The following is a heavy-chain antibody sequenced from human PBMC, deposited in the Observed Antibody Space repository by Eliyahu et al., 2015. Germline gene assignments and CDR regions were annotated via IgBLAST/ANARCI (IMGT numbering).Heavy chain of an antibody. CDR2: IGTAGDP. CDR3: ARGPRRGEYYYYGMDV. V-gene: IGHV3-13*05. CDR1: GFTFSXYD. D-gene: IGHD2-21*01. Sequence: EVQLVXSGGGLVQXGGXXRLSCAASGFTFSXYDMHWVRQATGKGLEWVSAIGTAGDPYYPGSVKGRFTISRENAKNSLYLQMNSLRAGDTAVYYCARGPRRGEYYYYGMDVWGQGTTVTVSS. J-gene: IGHJ6*02.